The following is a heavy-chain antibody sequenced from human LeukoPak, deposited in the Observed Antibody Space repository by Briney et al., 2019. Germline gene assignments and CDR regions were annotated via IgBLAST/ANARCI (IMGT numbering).Heavy chain of an antibody. J-gene: IGHJ4*02. D-gene: IGHD1-26*01. CDR3: ARLSPGSYPEGYYFDY. CDR2: INPSGGST. Sequence: ASVKVSSKASGYTFTSYYMHWVRQAPGQGLEWMGIINPSGGSTSYAQKFQGRVTMTRDTSTSTVYMELSSLRSEDTAVYYCARLSPGSYPEGYYFDYWGQGTLVTVSS. V-gene: IGHV1-46*01. CDR1: GYTFTSYY.